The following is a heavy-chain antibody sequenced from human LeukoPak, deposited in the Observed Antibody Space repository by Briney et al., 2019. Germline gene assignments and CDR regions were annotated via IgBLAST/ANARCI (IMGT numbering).Heavy chain of an antibody. CDR1: GGSISSSDYY. CDR2: IYYSGST. J-gene: IGHJ5*02. CDR3: ARDRDWFDP. V-gene: IGHV4-39*07. Sequence: PSETLSLTCTVSGGSISSSDYYWGWIRRPPGKGLEWIGSIYYSGSTYYNPSLKSRVTISVDTSKNQFSLKLSSGTAADTAVYYCARDRDWFDPWGQGTLVTVSS.